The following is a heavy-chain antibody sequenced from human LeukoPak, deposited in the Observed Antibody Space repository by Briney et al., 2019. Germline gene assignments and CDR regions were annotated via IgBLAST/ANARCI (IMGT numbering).Heavy chain of an antibody. CDR1: GFTFSSYA. Sequence: GGSLRPSCAASGFTFSSYAMSWVRQAPGKGLEWVSAIGGSGGSTYYADSVKGRFTISRDNSKNTLYPQMNSLRAEDTAVYYCAKVGYSGYGLLDYWGQGTLVTVSS. J-gene: IGHJ4*02. CDR2: IGGSGGST. D-gene: IGHD5-12*01. V-gene: IGHV3-23*01. CDR3: AKVGYSGYGLLDY.